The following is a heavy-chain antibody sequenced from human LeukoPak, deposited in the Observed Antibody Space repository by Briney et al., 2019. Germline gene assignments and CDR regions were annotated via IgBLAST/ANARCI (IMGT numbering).Heavy chain of an antibody. Sequence: GGSLRLSCAASGFSFSTNHMHWVRHAPGKGLVWVSRINSDGINILYADSVKGRFTTSRDNARNTLYLQMNSLRAEDTAVYYCATYSRPWGQGTLVTVSS. D-gene: IGHD2-21*01. CDR3: ATYSRP. CDR1: GFSFSTNH. J-gene: IGHJ5*02. CDR2: INSDGINI. V-gene: IGHV3-74*01.